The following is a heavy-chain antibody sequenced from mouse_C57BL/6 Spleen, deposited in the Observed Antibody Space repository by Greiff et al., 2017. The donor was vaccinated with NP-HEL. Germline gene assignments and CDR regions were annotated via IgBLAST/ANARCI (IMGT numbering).Heavy chain of an antibody. CDR3: ARPTDYYYFDY. CDR2: IHPNSGST. Sequence: QVQLQQSGAELVKPGASVKLSCKASGYTFTSYWMHWVKQRPGQGLEWIGMIHPNSGSTNYNEKFKSKATLTVDKSSSTAYMQLSSLTSEDSAVYYCARPTDYYYFDYWGQGTTLTVSS. CDR1: GYTFTSYW. D-gene: IGHD1-1*01. J-gene: IGHJ2*01. V-gene: IGHV1-64*01.